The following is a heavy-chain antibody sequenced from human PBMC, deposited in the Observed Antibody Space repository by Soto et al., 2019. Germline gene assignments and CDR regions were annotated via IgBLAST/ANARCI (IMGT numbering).Heavy chain of an antibody. D-gene: IGHD3-16*01. J-gene: IGHJ4*02. CDR2: IYYSGST. CDR3: ARDTYDSCLVS. V-gene: IGHV4-59*01. Sequence: SETLSLTCTVSGGSISTYYWSWIRQPPGKGLEWIGNIYYSGSTNYNPSLRSRVTISVDTSKNQFSLKVTSVTAADTAVYYCARDTYDSCLVSWGLGTPVTVS. CDR1: GGSISTYY.